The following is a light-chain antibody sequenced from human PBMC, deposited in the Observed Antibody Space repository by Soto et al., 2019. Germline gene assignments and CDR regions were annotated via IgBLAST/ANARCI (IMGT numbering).Light chain of an antibody. J-gene: IGKJ4*01. CDR1: QSISRS. CDR2: DAS. Sequence: EVVLTQSPATLSLSPGESATLSCRASQSISRSLGWYQQKPGQSPRLLIYDASIRAAGIPARFRGGGSGTAFTLPISSLAPEDFAIYYCQQRGTWPRVTFGGGTKVEIK. V-gene: IGKV3-11*01. CDR3: QQRGTWPRVT.